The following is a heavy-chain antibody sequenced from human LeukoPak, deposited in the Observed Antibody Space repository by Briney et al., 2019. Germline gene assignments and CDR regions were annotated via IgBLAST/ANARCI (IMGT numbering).Heavy chain of an antibody. D-gene: IGHD3-3*01. CDR1: GYTFTGYY. CDR3: ARNYDFWSGYYSPRSYFDY. Sequence: GASVKVSCKASGYTFTGYYMHWVRRAPGQGLEWMGWINPNGGGTNYAQKVQGRGTMTRDASISTAYMELRRLRSDDTAVYYCARNYDFWSGYYSPRSYFDYWGQGTLVTVSS. J-gene: IGHJ4*02. CDR2: INPNGGGT. V-gene: IGHV1-2*02.